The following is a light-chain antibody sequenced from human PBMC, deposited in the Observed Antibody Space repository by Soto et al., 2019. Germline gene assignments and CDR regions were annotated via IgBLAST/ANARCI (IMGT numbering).Light chain of an antibody. V-gene: IGKV1-5*01. Sequence: DIPMTQSPSTLSASVGDRVTITCRASRSIGDWLAWYQQKPGKAPKLLINRASRLESRVPSRFSGSGSDIEFTLTISGLQAEDFAIYYCQQFYTYSYTFGPGTNLEI. CDR2: RAS. CDR3: QQFYTYSYT. CDR1: RSIGDW. J-gene: IGKJ2*01.